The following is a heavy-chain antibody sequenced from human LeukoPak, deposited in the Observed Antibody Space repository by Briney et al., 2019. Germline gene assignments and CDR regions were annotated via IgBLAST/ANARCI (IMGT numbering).Heavy chain of an antibody. J-gene: IGHJ4*02. CDR3: ARQSRVQMVRGIISHYDY. V-gene: IGHV5-51*01. Sequence: GESLKISCKGSGYSFTSYWIGWVRQMPGKGLEWMGIIYPSDSDTTYSPSFQGQVTISADKSISTAYLQWRSLKASDTAMYYCARQSRVQMVRGIISHYDYWGQGTLVTVSS. D-gene: IGHD3-10*01. CDR2: IYPSDSDT. CDR1: GYSFTSYW.